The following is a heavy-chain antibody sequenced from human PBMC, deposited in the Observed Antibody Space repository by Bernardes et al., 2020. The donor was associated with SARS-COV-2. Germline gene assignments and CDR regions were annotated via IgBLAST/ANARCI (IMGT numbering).Heavy chain of an antibody. CDR2: ISGSGGST. J-gene: IGHJ4*02. D-gene: IGHD3-3*01. Sequence: GGSLRLSCAASGLTFSRHAMSRVRQATGKGLEWVSAISGSGGSTYYADSVKGRFTISRDNSKNTLYLQMNSLRAEDTAVYYCAKGRRGLEWLLYSFPDYWCQGTLVTVSS. V-gene: IGHV3-23*01. CDR3: AKGRRGLEWLLYSFPDY. CDR1: GLTFSRHA.